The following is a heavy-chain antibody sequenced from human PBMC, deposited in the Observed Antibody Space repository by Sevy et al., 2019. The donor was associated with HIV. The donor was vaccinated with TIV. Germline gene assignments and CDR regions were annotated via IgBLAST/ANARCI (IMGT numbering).Heavy chain of an antibody. CDR2: IYTSGST. V-gene: IGHV4-4*07. D-gene: IGHD6-19*01. CDR1: GGSISSYY. J-gene: IGHJ4*02. Sequence: SETLSITCTVSGGSISSYYWSWIRQPAGKGLEWIGRIYTSGSTNYNPSLKSRVTMSVDTSKNQFSLKLSSVTAADTAVYYCARDSPRGYSSGWYRREGNYFDYWGQGTLVTVSS. CDR3: ARDSPRGYSSGWYRREGNYFDY.